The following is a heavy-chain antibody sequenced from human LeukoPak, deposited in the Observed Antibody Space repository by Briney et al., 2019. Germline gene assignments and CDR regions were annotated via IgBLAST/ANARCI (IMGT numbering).Heavy chain of an antibody. CDR1: INLKSFC. CDR2: ISSSSSTI. CDR3: ARDGRIV. V-gene: IGHV3-48*01. Sequence: GGPLRLLRGGLGINLKSFCLNWVRQASGKGLEWVSYISSSSSTIYYADSVKGRFTISRDNAKNSLYLQMNSLRAEDTAVYYCARDGRIVWGQGTLVTVSS. J-gene: IGHJ4*02. D-gene: IGHD1-26*01.